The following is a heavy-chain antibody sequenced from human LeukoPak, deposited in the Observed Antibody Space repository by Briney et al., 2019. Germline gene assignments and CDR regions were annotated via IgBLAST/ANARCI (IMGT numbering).Heavy chain of an antibody. D-gene: IGHD3-16*02. J-gene: IGHJ3*02. Sequence: PGGSLRLSCAASGFTFSSYWMSWVRQAPGKGLEWVANIKQDGSEKYYVDSVKGRFIISRDNAKNSLYLQMNSLRAEDTAVYCCARDPGRYRGITFGGVIVAAFDIWGQGTMVTVSS. CDR1: GFTFSSYW. V-gene: IGHV3-7*01. CDR3: ARDPGRYRGITFGGVIVAAFDI. CDR2: IKQDGSEK.